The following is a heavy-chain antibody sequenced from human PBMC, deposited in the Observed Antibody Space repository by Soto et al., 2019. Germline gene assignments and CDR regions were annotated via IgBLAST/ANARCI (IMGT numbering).Heavy chain of an antibody. CDR3: ARIGWGGDS. Sequence: ETLSLTCSVSGGSVRTGSYHWSWIRQPPGKGLEWIGFIPNNGSPDYNPSLKSRVVVSIDRSKNQFSLKVNSVTAADTAVYFCARIGWGGDSWGQGTLVTVS. CDR2: IPNNGSP. CDR1: GGSVRTGSYH. D-gene: IGHD7-27*01. J-gene: IGHJ4*02. V-gene: IGHV4-61*01.